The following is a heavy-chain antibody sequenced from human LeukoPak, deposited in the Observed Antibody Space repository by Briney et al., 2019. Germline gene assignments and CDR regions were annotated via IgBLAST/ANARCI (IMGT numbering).Heavy chain of an antibody. D-gene: IGHD2-2*01. CDR3: ARDRRCSSTSCYYFDY. J-gene: IGHJ4*02. CDR2: IYYSGST. Sequence: SETLSLTCTVSGGSISSSSYYWGWIRQPPGKGLEWIGSIYYSGSTYYNPSLKSRVTISVDTSKNQFSLKLSSVTAADTAVYYCARDRRCSSTSCYYFDYWGQGTLVTVSS. V-gene: IGHV4-39*02. CDR1: GGSISSSSYY.